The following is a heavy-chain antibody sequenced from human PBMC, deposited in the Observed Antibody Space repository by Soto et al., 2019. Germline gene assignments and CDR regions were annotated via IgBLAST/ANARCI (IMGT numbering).Heavy chain of an antibody. D-gene: IGHD2-2*01. CDR2: ISYDGSNK. V-gene: IGHV3-30-3*01. CDR3: ARDLGCSSTSCEGWFDP. Sequence: GGSLRLSCAASGFPFSSYAMHWVRQAPGKGLEWVAVISYDGSNKYYADSVKGRFTISRDNSKNTLYLQMNSLRAEDTAVYYCARDLGCSSTSCEGWFDPWGQGTLVTVSS. CDR1: GFPFSSYA. J-gene: IGHJ5*02.